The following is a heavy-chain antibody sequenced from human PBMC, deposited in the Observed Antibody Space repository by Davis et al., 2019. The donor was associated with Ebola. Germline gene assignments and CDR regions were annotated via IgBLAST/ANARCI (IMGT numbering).Heavy chain of an antibody. V-gene: IGHV1-69*13. CDR1: GGTFSSYA. CDR2: IIPIFGTA. CDR3: ARAQYSSGWYDY. Sequence: SVKVSCKASGGTFSSYAISWVRQAPGQGLEWMGGIIPIFGTASYAQKFQGRVTITADESTSTAYMELISLRSEDTAVYYCARAQYSSGWYDYWGQGTLVTVSS. J-gene: IGHJ4*02. D-gene: IGHD6-19*01.